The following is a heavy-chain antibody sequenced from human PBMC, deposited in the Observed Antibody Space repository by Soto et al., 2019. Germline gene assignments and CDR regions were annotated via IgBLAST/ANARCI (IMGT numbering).Heavy chain of an antibody. CDR2: IHPSGRS. V-gene: IGHV4-4*02. D-gene: IGHD2-21*02. Sequence: QVQLQESGPRLVKPSGTLSLTCAVSGDSIRSDKWWTWVRQPPGKGLEWIGEIHPSGRSNCNPSLKSRITMSVDKSQNQFSLELTSMTAADTAVYSCARGGDWKFAYWGQGSLVTVSS. J-gene: IGHJ4*02. CDR1: GDSIRSDKW. CDR3: ARGGDWKFAY.